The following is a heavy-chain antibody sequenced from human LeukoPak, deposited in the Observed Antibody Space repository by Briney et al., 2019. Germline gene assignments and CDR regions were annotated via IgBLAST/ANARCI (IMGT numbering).Heavy chain of an antibody. V-gene: IGHV3-48*01. D-gene: IGHD3-10*01. CDR2: ISSSSSTI. Sequence: GGSLRLSCAASGFTFSSYSMNWVRQAPGKGLEWVSYISSSSSTIYYADSVKGRFTISRDNSKNTLYLQMNSLRAEDTAVYYCARDLRFGEQGLFDPWGQGTLVTVSS. CDR3: ARDLRFGEQGLFDP. J-gene: IGHJ5*02. CDR1: GFTFSSYS.